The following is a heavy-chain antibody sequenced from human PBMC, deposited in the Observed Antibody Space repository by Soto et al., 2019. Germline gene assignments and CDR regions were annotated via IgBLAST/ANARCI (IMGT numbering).Heavy chain of an antibody. J-gene: IGHJ6*02. CDR1: GYTFTSYY. CDR2: INPRSGTT. Sequence: QVQLVQSGGEVKKPGASVKVSCKAFGYTFTSYYIHWVRQAPGQGFECMGVINPRSGTTNYAQKFQSRVTMTRDTSTSTLYMELSSLRSEDTTVYYCARDLKSYGTAAGRMDAMDVWGQGTTVTVSS. CDR3: ARDLKSYGTAAGRMDAMDV. V-gene: IGHV1-46*01. D-gene: IGHD3-16*01.